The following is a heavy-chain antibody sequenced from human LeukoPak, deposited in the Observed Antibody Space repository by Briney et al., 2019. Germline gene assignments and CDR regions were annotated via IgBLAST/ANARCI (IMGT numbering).Heavy chain of an antibody. V-gene: IGHV3-15*07. CDR3: TTVGTYYYDSSGYRGAFDI. CDR1: GFTFSNAW. J-gene: IGHJ3*02. Sequence: PGGSLRLSCAASGFTFSNAWMNWVRQAPGKGLEWVGRIKSKTDSGTTDYAAPVKGRFTISRDDSKNTLYLQMNSLKTEDTAVYYCTTVGTYYYDSSGYRGAFDIWAKEQWSPSLQ. D-gene: IGHD3-22*01. CDR2: IKSKTDSGTT.